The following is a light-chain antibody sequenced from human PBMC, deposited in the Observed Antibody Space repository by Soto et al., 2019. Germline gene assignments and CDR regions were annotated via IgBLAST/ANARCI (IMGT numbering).Light chain of an antibody. CDR3: HQRSNWIFA. CDR1: QSISSY. V-gene: IGKV1-39*01. CDR2: AAS. J-gene: IGKJ3*01. Sequence: DIQMTQSPSSLSASVGDRVTITCRASQSISSYLNWYQQKPGQAPKLLIYAASSLQSGVPSRFSGSGSGTDFTLTISSLQPEDFATYYCHQRSNWIFAFGPGTKV.